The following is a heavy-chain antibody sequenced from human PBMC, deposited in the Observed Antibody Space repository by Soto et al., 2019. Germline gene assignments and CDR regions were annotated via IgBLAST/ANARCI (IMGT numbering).Heavy chain of an antibody. J-gene: IGHJ5*02. CDR1: GFSLSNARMG. CDR3: ARMNEDLTMVRGIIIGGDWFDP. D-gene: IGHD3-10*01. V-gene: IGHV2-26*01. CDR2: IFSNDEK. Sequence: QVTLKESGPVLVKPTETLTLTCTVSGFSLSNARMGVSWIRQPPGKALEWLAHIFSNDEKSYTTSLKSRLTISKDTSKSQVVLTMTNMDPVDTATYYCARMNEDLTMVRGIIIGGDWFDPWGQGTLVTVSS.